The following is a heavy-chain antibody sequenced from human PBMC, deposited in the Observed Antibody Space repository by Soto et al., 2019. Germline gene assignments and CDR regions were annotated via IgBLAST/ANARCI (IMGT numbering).Heavy chain of an antibody. D-gene: IGHD6-13*01. CDR1: GFTFSSYA. CDR2: ISGSGDST. J-gene: IGHJ4*02. Sequence: GGSLRLSCAASGFTFSSYAMNWVRQAPGKGLEWVSVISGSGDSTYYADTVKGRFTISRDNSKNTLYLQMNSLRTEDTAVYYCARRGPGTYFDYWGQGALVTVSS. V-gene: IGHV3-23*01. CDR3: ARRGPGTYFDY.